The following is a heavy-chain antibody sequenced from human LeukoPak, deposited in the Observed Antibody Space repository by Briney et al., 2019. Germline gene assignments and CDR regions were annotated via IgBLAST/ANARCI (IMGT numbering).Heavy chain of an antibody. CDR2: IYPGDSYT. V-gene: IGHV5-51*01. CDR3: ATWQYYYDSSGYSGDAFDI. D-gene: IGHD3-22*01. CDR1: GYSFTSYW. J-gene: IGHJ3*02. Sequence: GESLKISCKGSGYSFTSYWIGWVRQMPGKGLEWMGIIYPGDSYTNYSPSFQGHVTISADKSISTAYLQWSSLKASDTAMYYCATWQYYYDSSGYSGDAFDIWGQGTMVTVSS.